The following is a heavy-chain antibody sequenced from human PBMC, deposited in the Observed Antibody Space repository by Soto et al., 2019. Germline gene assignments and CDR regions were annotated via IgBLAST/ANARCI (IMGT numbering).Heavy chain of an antibody. CDR3: ARLDRISHGMDV. CDR2: IIPIFGTA. J-gene: IGHJ6*02. CDR1: GGTFSSYA. V-gene: IGHV1-69*13. Sequence: ASVKVSCKASGGTFSSYAISWVRQAPGQGLEWMGGIIPIFGTANYAQKFQGRVTITADESTSTAYMELSSLRSEDTAVYYCARLDRISHGMDVWGQGTTVTVSS.